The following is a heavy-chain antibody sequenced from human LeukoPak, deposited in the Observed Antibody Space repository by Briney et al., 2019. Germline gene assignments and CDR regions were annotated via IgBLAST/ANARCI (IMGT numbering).Heavy chain of an antibody. CDR3: ARQTMIVVGPDAFDI. CDR2: IYYSGRT. J-gene: IGHJ3*02. V-gene: IGHV4-39*01. D-gene: IGHD3-22*01. Sequence: SETLSLTCTVSGGSISSNSYYWGWIRQPPGKGLECIGTIYYSGRTYYNPSLKSRVTISVDTSKNQFSLKLSSVTAADTAVYYCARQTMIVVGPDAFDIWGQGTMVTVSS. CDR1: GGSISSNSYY.